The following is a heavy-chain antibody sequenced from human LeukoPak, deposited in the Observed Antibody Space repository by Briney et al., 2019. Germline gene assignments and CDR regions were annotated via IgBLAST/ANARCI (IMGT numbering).Heavy chain of an antibody. V-gene: IGHV4-34*01. J-gene: IGHJ4*02. CDR3: ARGQGQRYCSSTSCFQPDY. CDR1: GGSFSGYY. D-gene: IGHD2-2*01. Sequence: SETLSLTCAVYGGSFSGYYWSWIRQPPGKGLEWIGEINHSGSTNYNPSLMSRVTISVDTSKNQFSLKLSSVTAADTAVYYCARGQGQRYCSSTSCFQPDYWGQGTLVTVSS. CDR2: INHSGST.